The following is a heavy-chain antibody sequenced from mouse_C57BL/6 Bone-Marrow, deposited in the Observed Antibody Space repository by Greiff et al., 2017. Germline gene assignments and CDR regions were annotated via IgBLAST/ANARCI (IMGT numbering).Heavy chain of an antibody. V-gene: IGHV1-50*01. CDR3: ARDYYYGSSYDYAMDY. D-gene: IGHD1-1*01. CDR2: IDPSDSYT. J-gene: IGHJ4*01. CDR1: GYTFTSYW. Sequence: QVQLQQPGAELVKPGASVKLSCKASGYTFTSYWMQWVKQRPGQGLEWIGEIDPSDSYTNYNQKFKGKATLTVDTSSSPAYMQLSSLTSEDSAVYYCARDYYYGSSYDYAMDYWGQGTSVTVSS.